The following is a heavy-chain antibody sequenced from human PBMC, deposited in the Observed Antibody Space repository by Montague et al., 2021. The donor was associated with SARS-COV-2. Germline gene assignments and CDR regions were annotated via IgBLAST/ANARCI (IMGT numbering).Heavy chain of an antibody. D-gene: IGHD5-24*01. CDR3: ARDWDELLRDGYNYDWFDV. Sequence: SETLSLTCSVYGGSISGYCWSWIRQPPEKGLEWVGYIYYSGGTNYNPSLESRVTISVDTSKNQFSLRLSSVTPADTAVYYCARDWDELLRDGYNYDWFDVWGPGTPVTVSS. V-gene: IGHV4-59*01. CDR1: GGSISGYC. J-gene: IGHJ5*01. CDR2: IYYSGGT.